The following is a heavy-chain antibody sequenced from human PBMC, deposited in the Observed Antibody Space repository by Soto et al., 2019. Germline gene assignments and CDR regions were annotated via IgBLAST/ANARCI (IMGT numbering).Heavy chain of an antibody. CDR2: INHSGST. V-gene: IGHV4-34*01. D-gene: IGHD6-19*01. CDR1: GGSFSGYY. J-gene: IGHJ4*02. CDR3: ADREVYSSGDY. Sequence: SETLSLTCAVYGGSFSGYYWSWIRQPPGKGLEWIGEINHSGSTNYNPSLKSRVTISVDTSKNQFSLKLSSVTAADTAVYYCADREVYSSGDYWGQRTLVIFSS.